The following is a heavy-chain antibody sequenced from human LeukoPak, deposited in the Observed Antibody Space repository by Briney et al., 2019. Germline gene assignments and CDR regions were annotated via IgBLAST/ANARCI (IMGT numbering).Heavy chain of an antibody. CDR3: AKGFLGGSGD. CDR1: GFTFSSYG. J-gene: IGHJ4*02. Sequence: GGSLRLSCAASGFTFSSYGMHWVRQAPGKGLEWVAVISYDGSNKYYADPVKGRFTISRDNSKNTLYLQMNSLRAEDTAVYYCAKGFLGGSGDWGQGTLVTVSS. V-gene: IGHV3-30*18. D-gene: IGHD3-10*01. CDR2: ISYDGSNK.